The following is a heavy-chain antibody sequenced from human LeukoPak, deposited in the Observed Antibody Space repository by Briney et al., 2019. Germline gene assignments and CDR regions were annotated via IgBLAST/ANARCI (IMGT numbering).Heavy chain of an antibody. D-gene: IGHD4-11*01. J-gene: IGHJ6*03. Sequence: SETLSLTCTVSGGSISSYYWSWIRQPPGKGLEWIGYIYYSGSTNYNPSLKSRVTISVDTSKNQFSLKLSSVTAADTAVYYCARVYSNYGAYYYYYMDVWGKGTTVTVSS. CDR2: IYYSGST. CDR3: ARVYSNYGAYYYYYMDV. V-gene: IGHV4-59*08. CDR1: GGSISSYY.